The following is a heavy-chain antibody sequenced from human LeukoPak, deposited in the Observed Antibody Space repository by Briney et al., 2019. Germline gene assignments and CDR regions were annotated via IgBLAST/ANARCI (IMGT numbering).Heavy chain of an antibody. CDR3: ARVTWIQHYYYYYGMDV. D-gene: IGHD5-18*01. J-gene: IGHJ6*02. CDR2: IYYSGST. CDR1: GGSISSYY. V-gene: IGHV4-59*08. Sequence: SETLSLTCTVSGGSISSYYWSWIRQPPGEGLEWIGYIYYSGSTNYNPSLKSRVTISVDTSKNQFSLKLSSVTAADTAVYYCARVTWIQHYYYYYGMDVWGQGTTDTVSS.